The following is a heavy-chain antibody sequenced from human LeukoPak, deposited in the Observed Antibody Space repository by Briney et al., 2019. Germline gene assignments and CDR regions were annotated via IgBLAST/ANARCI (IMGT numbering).Heavy chain of an antibody. J-gene: IGHJ4*02. CDR3: AKDIVGGGDDY. D-gene: IGHD2-21*02. V-gene: IGHV3-7*01. CDR1: GFTFNRRG. Sequence: GGSLRLSCAASGFTFNRRGMHWVRQAPGKGLEWVANIQEDGKKENYVDSVRGRFTISRDNAKNSIYLQMNSLRVEDTAVYYCAKDIVGGGDDYWGQGTLVIVSS. CDR2: IQEDGKKE.